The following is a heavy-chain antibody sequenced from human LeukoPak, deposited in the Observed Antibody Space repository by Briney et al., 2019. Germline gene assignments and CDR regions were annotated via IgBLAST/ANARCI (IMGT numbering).Heavy chain of an antibody. V-gene: IGHV3-23*01. D-gene: IGHD2-2*01. CDR3: AKDELSSSGCSRCRYFDL. CDR1: GFTFNNYD. CDR2: ISGTGYTT. Sequence: HPGGSLRLSCAASGFTFNNYDMSWVRQAPGKGLEWVSAISGTGYTTYYADSVKGRFTISRDNSKNTLFLQMSSLRAEDTALYYCAKDELSSSGCSRCRYFDLWGRGTLVTVSS. J-gene: IGHJ2*01.